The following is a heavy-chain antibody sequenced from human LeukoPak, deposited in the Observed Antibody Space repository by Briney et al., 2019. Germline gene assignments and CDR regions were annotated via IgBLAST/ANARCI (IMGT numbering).Heavy chain of an antibody. CDR2: ISGSGGST. D-gene: IGHD3-10*01. CDR3: AKDPRHYYGSGSAWVGSLTY. CDR1: RFTTSSYA. J-gene: IGHJ4*02. V-gene: IGHV3-23*01. Sequence: GGSLRLSCAAARFTTSSYAMSWVRPARGKGLELVSAISGSGGSTYYADSVKGRFTISRDNSKNTLYLQMNSLRAEDTAVYYCAKDPRHYYGSGSAWVGSLTYWGQGTLVTVSS.